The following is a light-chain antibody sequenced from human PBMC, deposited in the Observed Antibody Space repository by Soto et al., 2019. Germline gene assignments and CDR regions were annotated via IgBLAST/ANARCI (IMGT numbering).Light chain of an antibody. V-gene: IGLV2-23*02. Sequence: QSVLTQPASVSGSPRQSITISCTGTSSDVGSYNFVSWYQQHPGKAPKLMIYEVSKRPSGVSDRFSGSKSGNTASLTISGLQAEVEADYYCCSYAGSTTWVFGGGTKLTVL. J-gene: IGLJ3*02. CDR2: EVS. CDR3: CSYAGSTTWV. CDR1: SSDVGSYNF.